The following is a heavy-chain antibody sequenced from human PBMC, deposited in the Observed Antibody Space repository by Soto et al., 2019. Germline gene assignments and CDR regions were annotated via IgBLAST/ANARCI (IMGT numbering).Heavy chain of an antibody. CDR1: GYSFTNYW. CDR3: ASPYYGGNSPRYYYYGMDV. CDR2: VDPSDSYT. V-gene: IGHV5-10-1*01. J-gene: IGHJ6*02. D-gene: IGHD4-17*01. Sequence: GGCLKSSRKGSGYSFTNYWISWVRQMPGKRLEGVGRVDPSDSYTNYSPSFQGHVTISADKSISTAYLQWSSLKASDTAMYYCASPYYGGNSPRYYYYGMDVWGQGTTVTVSS.